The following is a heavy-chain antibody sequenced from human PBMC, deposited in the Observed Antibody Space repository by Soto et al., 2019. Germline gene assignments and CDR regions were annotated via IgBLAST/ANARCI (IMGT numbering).Heavy chain of an antibody. V-gene: IGHV3-15*01. Sequence: EVQVVESGGDLVEPGGSLRLYCVTSGFMFSSAWMSWVRQAPGKGLEWVARIKSTKDGGARDYAAPVNSRFSISRDDSKSTVYLQMNSLRVEDTALYYCVEGWNDFWGQGTLVTVSS. CDR2: IKSTKDGGAR. CDR1: GFMFSSAW. J-gene: IGHJ4*02. CDR3: VEGWNDF. D-gene: IGHD1-1*01.